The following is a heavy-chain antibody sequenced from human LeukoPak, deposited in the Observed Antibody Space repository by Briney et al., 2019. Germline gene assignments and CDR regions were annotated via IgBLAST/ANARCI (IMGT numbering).Heavy chain of an antibody. CDR1: GYTFTGYY. Sequence: ASVKVSCKASGYTFTGYYMHLVRQAPGQGLEWRGWINPNSGGTNYAQKFQGRVTMTRDTSISTAYMELSRLRSDDTAVYYCARLKEVGATTKFDYWGQGTLVTVSS. CDR2: INPNSGGT. V-gene: IGHV1-2*02. CDR3: ARLKEVGATTKFDY. J-gene: IGHJ4*02. D-gene: IGHD1-26*01.